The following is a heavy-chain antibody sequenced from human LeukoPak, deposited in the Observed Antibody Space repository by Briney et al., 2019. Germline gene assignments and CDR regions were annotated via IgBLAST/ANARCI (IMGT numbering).Heavy chain of an antibody. D-gene: IGHD3-10*01. J-gene: IGHJ5*02. CDR1: GGSISSSSYY. CDR3: AKSSGSLFDP. Sequence: SETLSLTCTVSGGSISSSSYYWGWIRQPPGKGLEWIGSIYHSGSTYYNPSLKSRVTMSVDTSKNQFSLKLSSVTAADTAVYYCAKSSGSLFDPWGQGTLVTVSS. V-gene: IGHV4-39*07. CDR2: IYHSGST.